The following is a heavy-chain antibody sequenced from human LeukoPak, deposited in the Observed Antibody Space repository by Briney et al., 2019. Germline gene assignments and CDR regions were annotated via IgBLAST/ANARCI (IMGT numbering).Heavy chain of an antibody. V-gene: IGHV4-61*01. CDR3: ARAGSRWYLGRVTEI. CDR1: GGSVSSGSYY. Sequence: PSETLSLTCTVSGGSVSSGSYYWSWIRQPPGKGLEWIGYIYYSGSTNYNPSLKSRVTISVDTSKNQFSLKLSSVAAADTAVYYCARAGSRWYLGRVTEIWGQGTLVTVSS. CDR2: IYYSGST. J-gene: IGHJ4*02. D-gene: IGHD4-23*01.